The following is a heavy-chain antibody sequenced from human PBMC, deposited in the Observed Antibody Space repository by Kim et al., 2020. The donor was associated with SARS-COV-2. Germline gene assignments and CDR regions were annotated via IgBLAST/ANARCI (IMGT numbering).Heavy chain of an antibody. V-gene: IGHV1-69*04. CDR1: GGTFSSHA. CDR3: ARDVGRNTDYYYYYMDV. D-gene: IGHD2-15*01. J-gene: IGHJ6*03. Sequence: SVKVSCEASGGTFSSHAISWVRQAPGQGLEWMGRIIPVLGSANYAQKFQGRVTFTADRSTSTAFMEVSSLRSEDTAVYYCARDVGRNTDYYYYYMDVWGKGTTVTVSS. CDR2: IIPVLGSA.